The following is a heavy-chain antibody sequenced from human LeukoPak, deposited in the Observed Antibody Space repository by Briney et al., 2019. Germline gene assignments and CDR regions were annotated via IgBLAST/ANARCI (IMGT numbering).Heavy chain of an antibody. V-gene: IGHV1-18*01. CDR1: GYTFTSHG. CDR2: ISAYNGNT. J-gene: IGHJ4*02. CDR3: ARLAVAGERPDY. D-gene: IGHD6-19*01. Sequence: ASVKVSCKTSGYTFTSHGISWVRQAPGQGLEWMGWISAYNGNTNYAQKFQGRVSMTTDTSTTTGYMELRSLRSDDTAVYYCARLAVAGERPDYWGQGTLVTASS.